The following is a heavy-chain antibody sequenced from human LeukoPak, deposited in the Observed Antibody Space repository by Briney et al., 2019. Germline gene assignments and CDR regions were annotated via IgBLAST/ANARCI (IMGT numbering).Heavy chain of an antibody. Sequence: GGSLRLSCAASGFTFSSYSMNWVRQAPGKGLEWVSYISSSSTIYYADSVKGRFTISRDNAKNSLYLQMNSLRAEDTAVYYCARVGDDCSSTSCYRAPIDYWGQGTLVTVPS. D-gene: IGHD2-2*01. V-gene: IGHV3-48*04. CDR2: ISSSSTI. J-gene: IGHJ4*02. CDR1: GFTFSSYS. CDR3: ARVGDDCSSTSCYRAPIDY.